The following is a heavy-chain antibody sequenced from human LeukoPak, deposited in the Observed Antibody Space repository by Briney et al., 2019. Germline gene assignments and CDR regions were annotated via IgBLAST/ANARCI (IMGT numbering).Heavy chain of an antibody. CDR2: IYYSGST. J-gene: IGHJ4*02. CDR3: ASGPDIYTRNDY. Sequence: PSDTLSLTGTVSAGSISSIIYYWGSIRQPPGKGLEWIGSIYYSGSTYYNPSLKSRVTISVDTSKNQFSLKLSSVTAADTAVYYCASGPDIYTRNDYWGQGTLVTVSS. D-gene: IGHD2-15*01. V-gene: IGHV4-39*01. CDR1: AGSISSIIYY.